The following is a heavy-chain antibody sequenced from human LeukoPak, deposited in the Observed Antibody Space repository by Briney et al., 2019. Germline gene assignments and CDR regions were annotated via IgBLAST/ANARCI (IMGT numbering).Heavy chain of an antibody. J-gene: IGHJ4*02. CDR3: ARDREYSSSWYSFDY. V-gene: IGHV3-33*01. CDR1: GFTFSSYG. Sequence: GGSLRLSCAASGFTFSSYGMHWVRQAPGKGLEWVAVIWYDGSNKYYADSVKGRFTISRDNSKNTLYLQMNSLRAEDTAVYYCARDREYSSSWYSFDYWGQGTLVTVSS. D-gene: IGHD6-13*01. CDR2: IWYDGSNK.